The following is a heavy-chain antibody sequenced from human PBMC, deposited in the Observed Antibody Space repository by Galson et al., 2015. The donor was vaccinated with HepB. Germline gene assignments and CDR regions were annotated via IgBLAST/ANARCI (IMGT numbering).Heavy chain of an antibody. Sequence: SETLSLTCPVSGGSVSSGSYYWTWIRQPPGKGLEWIGYIYYSGSTNYNPSLKSRVTISVDTSKNQFSLKLSSATAADTAVYYCARDCSTEINYYGMDVWGQGTTVTVSS. J-gene: IGHJ6*02. CDR2: IYYSGST. V-gene: IGHV4-61*01. D-gene: IGHD2-2*01. CDR3: ARDCSTEINYYGMDV. CDR1: GGSVSSGSYY.